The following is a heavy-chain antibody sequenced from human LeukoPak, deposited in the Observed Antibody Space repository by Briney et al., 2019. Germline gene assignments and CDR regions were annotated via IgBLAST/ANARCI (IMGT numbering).Heavy chain of an antibody. CDR1: GDTFSSYT. D-gene: IGHD2-15*01. V-gene: IGHV1-69*04. CDR3: ARDLGGGSCYSACWFDP. J-gene: IGHJ5*02. CDR2: IIPILGIA. Sequence: ASVKVSCKASGDTFSSYTISWVRQAPGQGLEWMGRIIPILGIANYAQKFQGRVTITADKSTSTAYMELSSLRSEDTAVYYCARDLGGGSCYSACWFDPWGQGTLVTVSS.